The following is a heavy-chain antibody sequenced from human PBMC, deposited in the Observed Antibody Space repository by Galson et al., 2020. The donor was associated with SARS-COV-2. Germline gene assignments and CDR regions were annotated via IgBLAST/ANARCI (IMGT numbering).Heavy chain of an antibody. J-gene: IGHJ6*02. D-gene: IGHD4-17*01. CDR1: GGSISSSSYY. CDR2: IYYSGST. Sequence: SETLSLTCTVSGGSISSSSYYWGWIRQPPGKGLEWIGSIYYSGSTYYNPSLKSRVTISVDTSNNQFSLKLSSVTAADTAVYYCARDYGDYANGDYYYGMDVWGQGTTVTVSS. V-gene: IGHV4-39*02. CDR3: ARDYGDYANGDYYYGMDV.